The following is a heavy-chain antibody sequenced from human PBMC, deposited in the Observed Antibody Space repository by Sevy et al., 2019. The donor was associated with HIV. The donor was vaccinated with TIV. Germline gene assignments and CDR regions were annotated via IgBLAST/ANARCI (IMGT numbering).Heavy chain of an antibody. J-gene: IGHJ4*02. V-gene: IGHV1-24*01. CDR1: GYTLTELS. CDR3: ATPLRQYGSGSYHYFDY. Sequence: ASVKVSCKVSGYTLTELSMHWVRQAPGKGLEWMGGFDPEDGETIYAQKFQGRVTMTEDTSTDTADMVLSSLRSEDTAVYYVATPLRQYGSGSYHYFDYWGQGTLVTVSS. D-gene: IGHD3-10*01. CDR2: FDPEDGET.